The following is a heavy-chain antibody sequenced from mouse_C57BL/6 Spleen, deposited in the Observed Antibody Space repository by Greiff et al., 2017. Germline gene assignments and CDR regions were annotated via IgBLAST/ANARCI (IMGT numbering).Heavy chain of an antibody. Sequence: QVQLQQPGAELVRPGTSVKLSCKASGYTFTSYWMHWVKQRPGQGLEWIGVIDPSDSYTNYNQKFKGKATLTVDTSSSTAYMQLSSLTSEDSAVCYCARYSGDYAMDYWGQGTSVTVSS. J-gene: IGHJ4*01. CDR2: IDPSDSYT. CDR1: GYTFTSYW. CDR3: ARYSGDYAMDY. D-gene: IGHD4-1*01. V-gene: IGHV1-59*01.